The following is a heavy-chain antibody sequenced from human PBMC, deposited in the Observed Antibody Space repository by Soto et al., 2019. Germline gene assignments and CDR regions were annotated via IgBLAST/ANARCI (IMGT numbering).Heavy chain of an antibody. CDR1: GFTFSVFG. CDR2: VSNDGSNQ. Sequence: QVQLVESGGGVVQPGRSLRLSCAASGFTFSVFGMHWVRQAPGKGLEWVALVSNDGSNQYYADSVKGRFTISRDNSKNTLYLQMNSLTIEDTAVYYCAKDYNDFGYFDCGQGTLITVSS. V-gene: IGHV3-30*18. J-gene: IGHJ4*02. CDR3: AKDYNDFGYFD. D-gene: IGHD3-22*01.